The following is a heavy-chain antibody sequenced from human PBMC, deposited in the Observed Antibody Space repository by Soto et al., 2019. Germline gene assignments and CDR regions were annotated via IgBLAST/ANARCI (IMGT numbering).Heavy chain of an antibody. CDR2: INSDGSGT. V-gene: IGHV3-74*01. J-gene: IGHJ4*02. Sequence: EVQLVESGGDLVQPGGSLRLSCAASGFTFSSSWMHWVRQTPGKGLVWVSRINSDGSGTVYADSVEGRFTISKEIAKNTLSLQMHSLRAENTAFYFCAPAAEGYFASWGPGTLVTVSS. CDR3: APAAEGYFAS. CDR1: GFTFSSSW.